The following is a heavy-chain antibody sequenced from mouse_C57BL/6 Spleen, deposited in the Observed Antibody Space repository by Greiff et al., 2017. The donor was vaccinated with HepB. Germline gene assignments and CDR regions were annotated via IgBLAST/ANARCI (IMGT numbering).Heavy chain of an antibody. D-gene: IGHD1-1*01. CDR1: GYAFSSYW. Sequence: VQVVESGAELVKPGASVKISCKASGYAFSSYWMNWVKQRPGKGLEWIGQIYPGDGDTNYNGKFKGKATLTADKSSSTAYMQLSSLTSEDSAVYFCSRYYGSSYGFDYWGQGTTLTVSS. CDR2: IYPGDGDT. J-gene: IGHJ2*01. CDR3: SRYYGSSYGFDY. V-gene: IGHV1-80*01.